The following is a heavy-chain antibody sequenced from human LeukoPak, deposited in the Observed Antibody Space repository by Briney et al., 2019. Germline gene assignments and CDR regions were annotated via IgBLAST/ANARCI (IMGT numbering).Heavy chain of an antibody. J-gene: IGHJ4*02. CDR1: GFTFSTYW. Sequence: GGSLRLSCAASGFTFSTYWMSWVRQAPGKGLEWVANIKQDGSEKYYVDSVKGRFTISRDNAKNSLYLQMNSLRAEDTAIYCCANDSAGDDYWGRGTLATVSS. V-gene: IGHV3-7*01. D-gene: IGHD6-13*01. CDR3: ANDSAGDDY. CDR2: IKQDGSEK.